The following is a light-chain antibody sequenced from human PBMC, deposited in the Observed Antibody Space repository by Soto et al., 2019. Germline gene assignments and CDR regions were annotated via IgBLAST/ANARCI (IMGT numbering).Light chain of an antibody. V-gene: IGKV3-20*01. CDR3: QQYRMSPNT. J-gene: IGKJ5*01. CDR1: QSVRTS. Sequence: EVVLTQSPATLSLSPGERATLSCRASQSVRTSLAWYQHKPGQAPRLLIYGASTRATGIPDRFSGSGSGTDFSLTIRGLKPEDFAVYYCQQYRMSPNTFGQGTRLEIK. CDR2: GAS.